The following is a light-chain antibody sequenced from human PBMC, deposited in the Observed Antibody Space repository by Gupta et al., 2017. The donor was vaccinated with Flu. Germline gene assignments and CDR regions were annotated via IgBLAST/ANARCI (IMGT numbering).Light chain of an antibody. CDR2: GAS. V-gene: IGKV3-15*01. Sequence: IVMTQSPATLSVSPGESATLSCRASQNINNNLAWYQQRPGQSPRLLIFGASTRATGVPAWFSGSGSGTEFTLTSGRLQSEDFAIYYCQQYNNWPRTFGQGTTVEIK. J-gene: IGKJ1*01. CDR3: QQYNNWPRT. CDR1: QNINNN.